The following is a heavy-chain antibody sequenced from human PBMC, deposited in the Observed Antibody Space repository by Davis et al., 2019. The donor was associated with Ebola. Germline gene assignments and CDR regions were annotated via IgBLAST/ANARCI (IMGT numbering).Heavy chain of an antibody. D-gene: IGHD3-22*01. CDR1: GFTFSSYA. J-gene: IGHJ4*02. Sequence: GESLKISCAASGFTFSSYAMSWVRQAPGKGLEWVSAISGSGGSTYYADSVKGRFTISRDNSKNTLYLQMNSLRAEDTAVYYCAKEAYYYDSSFDYWGQGTLVTVSS. V-gene: IGHV3-23*01. CDR2: ISGSGGST. CDR3: AKEAYYYDSSFDY.